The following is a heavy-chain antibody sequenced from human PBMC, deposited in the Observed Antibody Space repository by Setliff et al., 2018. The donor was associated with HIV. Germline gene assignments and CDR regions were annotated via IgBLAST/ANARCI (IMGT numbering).Heavy chain of an antibody. CDR2: SNTHSGYT. V-gene: IGHV1-18*01. J-gene: IGHJ4*02. CDR1: GYTVNNYA. Sequence: ASVKVSCKASGYTVNNYAIRWVRQAPGQGREWMGWSNTHSGYTNYAQNVQGRVTVTMDTSTSTAYMELRSLKSEDTAVTYCARRKTWLRFLDYWGQGTMVTVSS. CDR3: ARRKTWLRFLDY. D-gene: IGHD5-12*01.